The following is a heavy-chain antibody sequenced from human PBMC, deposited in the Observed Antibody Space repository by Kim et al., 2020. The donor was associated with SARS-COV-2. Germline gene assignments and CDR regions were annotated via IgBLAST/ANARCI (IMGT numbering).Heavy chain of an antibody. CDR3: ARDLSYGSRYYYGMDV. CDR1: GFTFSSYS. J-gene: IGHJ6*02. V-gene: IGHV3-74*01. CDR2: INRDGSST. Sequence: GGSLRLSCAASGFTFSSYSMHWVRQAPGKGLVWVSRINRDGSSTSYADSVKGRFTISRDNAKNTLYLQMNSLRAEDTAVYYCARDLSYGSRYYYGMDVWGQGPTGTVS. D-gene: IGHD5-18*01.